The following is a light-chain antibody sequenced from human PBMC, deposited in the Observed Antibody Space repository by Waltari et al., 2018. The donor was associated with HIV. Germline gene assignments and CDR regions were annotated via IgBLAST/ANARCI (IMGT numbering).Light chain of an antibody. Sequence: QLVVTQSPSVSASLGASVKFTCTLSSGHSTYAVAWHQQRPQKGPRYLMKVKSDGSHIRGDGTPDRFSGSSSGAERYLTISSLQSEDEGEYYCQTWGTGIWVFGGGTKLTVL. CDR3: QTWGTGIWV. J-gene: IGLJ3*02. CDR1: SGHSTYA. CDR2: VKSDGSH. V-gene: IGLV4-69*01.